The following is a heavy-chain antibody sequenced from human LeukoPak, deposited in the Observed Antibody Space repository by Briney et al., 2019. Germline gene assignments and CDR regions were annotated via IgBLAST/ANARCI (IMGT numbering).Heavy chain of an antibody. D-gene: IGHD4-17*01. CDR1: GGSISSSNW. Sequence: SETLSLTCAVSGGSISSSNWWSWVRQPPGKGLEWIGEIYHSGSTNYNPSLKSRVTISVDKSKNQFSLKLSSVTAADTAVYYCARDTNGRNDYGDYVYFDPWGQGTLVTVSS. J-gene: IGHJ5*02. CDR3: ARDTNGRNDYGDYVYFDP. V-gene: IGHV4-4*02. CDR2: IYHSGST.